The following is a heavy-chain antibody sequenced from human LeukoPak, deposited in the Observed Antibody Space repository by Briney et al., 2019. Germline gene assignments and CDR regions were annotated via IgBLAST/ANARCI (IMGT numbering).Heavy chain of an antibody. J-gene: IGHJ4*02. CDR2: ITVASGNT. CDR3: VGGSLGY. Sequence: ASVKVSCKTLGYTFITSSIYWVRQAPGQGLEWLGWITVASGNTRYSENLQGRVTLTRDTSANTAYMELHNLKFEDTAVYYCVGGSLGYWGQGTLVTVSP. V-gene: IGHV1-3*01. CDR1: GYTFITSS.